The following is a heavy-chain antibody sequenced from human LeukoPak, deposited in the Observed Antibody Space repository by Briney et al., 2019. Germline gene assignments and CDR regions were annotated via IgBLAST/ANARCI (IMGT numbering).Heavy chain of an antibody. CDR1: RGSISGYY. D-gene: IGHD2-21*02. V-gene: IGHV4-59*01. J-gene: IGHJ4*02. Sequence: SETLSLTCTVSRGSISGYYWSWIRQPPGKRLEWIAYIHYSGSTTYNPSLKRRVTISLDTSKNQFSLKLNSVTAADTAVYYCARYGYCGGDRCFYDYWGQGTLVTVSS. CDR2: IHYSGST. CDR3: ARYGYCGGDRCFYDY.